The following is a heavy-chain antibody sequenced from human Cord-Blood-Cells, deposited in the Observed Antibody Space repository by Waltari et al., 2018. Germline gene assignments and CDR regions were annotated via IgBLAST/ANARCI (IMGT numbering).Heavy chain of an antibody. CDR3: ARDHCSSTSCYNYWYFDL. Sequence: QVQLQQSGPGLVKPSQTLSLTCAISGDSVSSNSAAWNWIRQPPSRGLEWLGRTYYRSKWYNDYAVSVKSRITINPDTSKNQFSLQLNSVTPEDTAVYYCARDHCSSTSCYNYWYFDLWGRGTLVTVSS. CDR2: TYYRSKWYN. D-gene: IGHD2-2*02. J-gene: IGHJ2*01. CDR1: GDSVSSNSAA. V-gene: IGHV6-1*01.